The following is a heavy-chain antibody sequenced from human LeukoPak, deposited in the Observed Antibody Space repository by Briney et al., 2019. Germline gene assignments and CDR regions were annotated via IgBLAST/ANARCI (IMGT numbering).Heavy chain of an antibody. D-gene: IGHD2-8*01. V-gene: IGHV4-39*07. CDR2: IYYSGST. J-gene: IGHJ5*02. Sequence: SETLSLTRTVSGGSISSSSYYWGWIRQPPGKGLEWIGSIYYSGSTYYNPSLKSRVTISVDTSKNQFSLKLSSVTAADTAVYYCARGSWDVLMVYAILNWFDPWGQGTLVTVSS. CDR3: ARGSWDVLMVYAILNWFDP. CDR1: GGSISSSSYY.